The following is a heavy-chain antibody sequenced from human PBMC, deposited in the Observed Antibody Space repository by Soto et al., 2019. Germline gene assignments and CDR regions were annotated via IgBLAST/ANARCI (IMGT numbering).Heavy chain of an antibody. V-gene: IGHV3-7*03. D-gene: IGHD4-4*01. CDR1: GFTFSSYR. CDR3: AKVVNYAKPIAFFDY. CDR2: IKQDGSEK. J-gene: IGHJ4*02. Sequence: GSLRLSCAASGFTFSSYRMRWVRQAPGKGLEWVANIKQDGSEKYYVDSVKGRFTISRDNAKNSLYLQMKSLRAEDTAVYYCAKVVNYAKPIAFFDYWGQGTLVTVPQ.